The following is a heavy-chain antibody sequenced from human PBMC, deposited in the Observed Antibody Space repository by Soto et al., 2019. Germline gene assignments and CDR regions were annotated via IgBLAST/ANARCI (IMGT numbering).Heavy chain of an antibody. CDR1: GFTFSSYS. D-gene: IGHD6-19*01. V-gene: IGHV3-48*01. CDR2: ISSSSSTI. J-gene: IGHJ3*02. CDR3: ARDVRVEQWFESDAFDI. Sequence: EVQLVESGGGLVQPGGSLRLSCAASGFTFSSYSMNWVRQAPGKGLEWVSYISSSSSTIYYADSVKGRFTISRDNAKNSLYLQMNSLRAEDTAGYYCARDVRVEQWFESDAFDIWGQGTMVTVSS.